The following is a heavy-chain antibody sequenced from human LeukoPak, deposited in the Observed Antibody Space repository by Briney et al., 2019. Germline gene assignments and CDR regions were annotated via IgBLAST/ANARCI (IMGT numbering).Heavy chain of an antibody. J-gene: IGHJ2*01. CDR1: GGSISSGGYS. CDR2: IYHSGST. Sequence: ASQTLSLTCAVSGGSISSGGYSWSWIRQPPGKGLEWIGYIYHSGSTYYNPSLKSRATISVDRSKNQFSLKLSSVTAADTAVYYCARDRLGWYFDLWGRGTLVTVSS. CDR3: ARDRLGWYFDL. V-gene: IGHV4-30-2*01. D-gene: IGHD2-21*01.